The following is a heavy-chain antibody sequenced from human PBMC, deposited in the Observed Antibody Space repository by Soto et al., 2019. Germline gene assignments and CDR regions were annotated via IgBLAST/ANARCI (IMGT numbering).Heavy chain of an antibody. D-gene: IGHD2-21*02. CDR2: IYYSGGP. CDR3: AGQCSDCSPWDY. Sequence: NLSETLSLTCTVSGVSISNYFWNWIRQPPGKGLEWIGHIYYSGGPNYNPSLESRVTITVDTSKNQFSLRLSSVTATDTAIYYCAGQCSDCSPWDYWGQGTLVTVSS. V-gene: IGHV4-59*08. J-gene: IGHJ4*02. CDR1: GVSISNYF.